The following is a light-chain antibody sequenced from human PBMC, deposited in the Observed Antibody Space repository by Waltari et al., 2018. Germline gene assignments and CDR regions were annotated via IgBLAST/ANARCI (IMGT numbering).Light chain of an antibody. V-gene: IGLV2-23*01. J-gene: IGLJ1*01. CDR3: CSYAPTNSYV. CDR2: EDI. Sequence: QSALTQPASVSGSPGQTIPISCTGTSSDVGTYNLVSWYQQHPGKAPTLMIYEDIKRPSGVSHRFSGSKSGNTASLTISGLQAEDEADYYCCSYAPTNSYVFGTGTKVTVL. CDR1: SSDVGTYNL.